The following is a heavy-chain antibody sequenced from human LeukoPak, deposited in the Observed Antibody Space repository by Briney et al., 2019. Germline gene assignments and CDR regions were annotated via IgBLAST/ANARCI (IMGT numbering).Heavy chain of an antibody. D-gene: IGHD3-3*01. Sequence: PGGSLRLSCEASGFTFSSYWMSWLRQAPGKGLEWVANINEDGSEKYYVESVKGRFTISRDNDKNSLYLQMDSLRAYDTAVYYCPRDGPHYDFWSGPAYWGQGTLVTVSS. V-gene: IGHV3-7*05. J-gene: IGHJ4*02. CDR3: PRDGPHYDFWSGPAY. CDR1: GFTFSSYW. CDR2: INEDGSEK.